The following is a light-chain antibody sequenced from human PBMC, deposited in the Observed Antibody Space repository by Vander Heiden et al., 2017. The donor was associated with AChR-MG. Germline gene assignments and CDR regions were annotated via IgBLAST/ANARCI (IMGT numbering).Light chain of an antibody. Sequence: DIAMTQSPDSLAVSLGERATINCKSSQSLLYSSNNKNYLAWYQQKPGQPPKLLIYWASTRESGVPDRFSGSGSGTEFTLTISSLQAEDVAFYYCQQYYTAVTFGQGTKVEIK. V-gene: IGKV4-1*01. CDR3: QQYYTAVT. J-gene: IGKJ1*01. CDR1: QSLLYSSNNKNY. CDR2: WAS.